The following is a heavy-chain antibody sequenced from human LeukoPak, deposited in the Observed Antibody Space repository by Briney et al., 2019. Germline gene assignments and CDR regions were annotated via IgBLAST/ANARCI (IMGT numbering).Heavy chain of an antibody. CDR2: IYPGDSDT. CDR1: GYSFSSYW. CDR3: ARVVVDTTMAPYYFDY. D-gene: IGHD5-18*01. J-gene: IGHJ4*02. V-gene: IGHV5-51*01. Sequence: GESLKISCKGSGYSFSSYWIGWVRQMPGNGLEWMGIIYPGDSDTRYSPSFQGQVTISADKSISTAYLQWSSLKASDTAIYYCARVVVDTTMAPYYFDYWGQGTLVTVSS.